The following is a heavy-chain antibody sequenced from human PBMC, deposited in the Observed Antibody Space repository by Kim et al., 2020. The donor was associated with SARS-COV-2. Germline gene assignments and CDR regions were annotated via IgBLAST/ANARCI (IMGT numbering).Heavy chain of an antibody. D-gene: IGHD2-15*01. CDR3: TRGYCSGGSCYSDY. CDR2: IRSKAYGGTT. Sequence: GGSLRLSCTASGFTFGDYAMSWFRQAPGKGLEWVGFIRSKAYGGTTEYAASVKGRFTISRDDSKSIAYLQMNSLKTEDTAVYYCTRGYCSGGSCYSDYWGQGTLVTVSS. J-gene: IGHJ4*02. V-gene: IGHV3-49*03. CDR1: GFTFGDYA.